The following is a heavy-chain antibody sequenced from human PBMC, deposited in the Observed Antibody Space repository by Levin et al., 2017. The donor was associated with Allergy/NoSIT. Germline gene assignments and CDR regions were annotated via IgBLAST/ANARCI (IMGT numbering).Heavy chain of an antibody. J-gene: IGHJ4*02. CDR2: IKQDGSEK. CDR3: ARVAFDSSDWYRIDY. Sequence: GGSLRLSCAASGFTFSNYWVTWVRQAPGKGLEWVANIKQDGSEKYYVDSVKGRFTISRDNAKNSLYLQMNSLRAEDTAVYFCARVAFDSSDWYRIDYWGQGTLVTVSS. CDR1: GFTFSNYW. V-gene: IGHV3-7*01. D-gene: IGHD6-19*01.